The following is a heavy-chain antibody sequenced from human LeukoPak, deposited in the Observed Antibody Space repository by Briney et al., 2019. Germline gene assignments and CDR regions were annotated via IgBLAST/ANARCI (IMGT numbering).Heavy chain of an antibody. J-gene: IGHJ4*02. Sequence: GASVTVSCKTSGYTFTTYAMNWVRQALGQGLEWMGWITTNTGTPTYAQGFTGRFVFSLDTSVSTAYLQINSLKAEDTAVYYCARGPYHFDYWGQGTLVTVSS. V-gene: IGHV7-4-1*02. CDR3: ARGPYHFDY. CDR1: GYTFTTYA. CDR2: ITTNTGTP.